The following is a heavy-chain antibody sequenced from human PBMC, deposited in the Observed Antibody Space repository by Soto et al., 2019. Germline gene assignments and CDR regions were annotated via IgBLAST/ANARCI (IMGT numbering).Heavy chain of an antibody. D-gene: IGHD3-10*01. CDR1: GGSFMSQA. CDR2: IIPFSGTV. Sequence: QVQLVQSGAEVKKPGSSVKVSYKASGGSFMSQAISWVRRAPGQGPEWMGGIIPFSGTVTYTERFQGRLTLTADEPTKTAYMELSSLRSEDTAVYYCARGSYDSYAGFFGMDVW. J-gene: IGHJ6*01. CDR3: ARGSYDSYAGFFGMDV. V-gene: IGHV1-69*01.